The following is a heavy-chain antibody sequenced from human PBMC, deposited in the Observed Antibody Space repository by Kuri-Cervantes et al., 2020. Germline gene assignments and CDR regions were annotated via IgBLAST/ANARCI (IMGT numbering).Heavy chain of an antibody. Sequence: ESLKISCAVSGGSISSSSYYWSWLRQPPGKGREWIGYNYYSGSTNYNPSLKRRVTISEDTSKNQFSLKLSSVTAADTAVYYCARGRDYSGGYFDYWGQGTLVTVSS. V-gene: IGHV4-61*01. J-gene: IGHJ4*02. CDR1: GGSISSSSYY. D-gene: IGHD5-12*01. CDR3: ARGRDYSGGYFDY. CDR2: NYYSGST.